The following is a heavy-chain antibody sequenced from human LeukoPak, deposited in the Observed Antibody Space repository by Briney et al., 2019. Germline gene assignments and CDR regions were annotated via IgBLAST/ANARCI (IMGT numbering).Heavy chain of an antibody. D-gene: IGHD3-22*01. Sequence: SETLSLTCTVSGGSISSYYWSWIRQPPGKGLEWIGYIYYSGSTNYNPSLKSRVTISVDTSKNQFSLKLSSVTAADTAVYYCARVGEDYYDSSGSVWFDPWGQGTLVTVSS. J-gene: IGHJ5*02. CDR2: IYYSGST. CDR3: ARVGEDYYDSSGSVWFDP. CDR1: GGSISSYY. V-gene: IGHV4-59*01.